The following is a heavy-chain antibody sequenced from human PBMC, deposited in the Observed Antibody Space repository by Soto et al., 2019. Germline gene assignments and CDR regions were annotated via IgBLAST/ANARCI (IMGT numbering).Heavy chain of an antibody. D-gene: IGHD6-13*01. CDR3: AQEYGSSSLSPDFDY. V-gene: IGHV3-30*18. CDR1: GFTFSSYG. Sequence: QVQLVESGGGVVQPGRSLRLSCAASGFTFSSYGMHWVRQAPGKGLEWVAVISYDGSNKYYADSVKGRFTISRDNSKNPLYLQMNSQRAEDTAVYYCAQEYGSSSLSPDFDYWGQGTLVTVSS. J-gene: IGHJ4*02. CDR2: ISYDGSNK.